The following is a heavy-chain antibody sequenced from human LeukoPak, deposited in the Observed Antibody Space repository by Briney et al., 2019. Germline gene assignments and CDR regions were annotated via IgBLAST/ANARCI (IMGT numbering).Heavy chain of an antibody. V-gene: IGHV4-59*01. D-gene: IGHD3-10*01. CDR3: AREVYYGSGSYYNRGYYYYMDV. Sequence: SETLSLTCTVSGGSINSYYWSWIRQPPGKGLEWIGYIYYSGSTNYNPSLKSRVTISVDTSKNQFSLKLSSVTAADTAVYYCAREVYYGSGSYYNRGYYYYMDVWGKGTTVTVSS. J-gene: IGHJ6*03. CDR1: GGSINSYY. CDR2: IYYSGST.